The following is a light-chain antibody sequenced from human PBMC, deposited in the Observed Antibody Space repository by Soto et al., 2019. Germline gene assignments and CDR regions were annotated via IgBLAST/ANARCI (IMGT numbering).Light chain of an antibody. CDR3: QQRGNWPPFT. J-gene: IGKJ4*01. Sequence: EIVLTQSPDNLFLCPGERATLSCRASQSVNNYLAWYQQRPGQAPRLLSYDASNRAPGIPVRFSGSGSGTAVTLTISSREPEDFAVYYCQQRGNWPPFTFGGGTKVEIK. CDR2: DAS. V-gene: IGKV3-11*01. CDR1: QSVNNY.